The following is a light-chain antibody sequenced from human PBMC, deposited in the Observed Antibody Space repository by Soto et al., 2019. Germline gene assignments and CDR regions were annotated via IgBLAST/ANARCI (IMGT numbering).Light chain of an antibody. CDR3: QQYNIHST. J-gene: IGKJ2*01. CDR1: QSSSTW. Sequence: DIQLTQSPSTLSASVGDRVTITCRASQSSSTWLAWYQQKPGKAPNLLIYAASSLHSGVPPRFSGSGSGTEFTLTIASVEPYDFGTYYCQQYNIHSTFGQGTKLEIK. CDR2: AAS. V-gene: IGKV1-5*01.